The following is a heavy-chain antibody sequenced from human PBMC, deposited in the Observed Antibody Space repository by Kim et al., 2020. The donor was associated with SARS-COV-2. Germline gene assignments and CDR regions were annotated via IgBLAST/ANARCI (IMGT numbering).Heavy chain of an antibody. D-gene: IGHD3-3*01. CDR2: IYYSGST. V-gene: IGHV4-61*01. J-gene: IGHJ5*02. CDR1: GGSVSSGSYY. CDR3: AREDVVFPITYYDFWSGYGGNWGWFDP. Sequence: SETLSLTCTVSGGSVSSGSYYWSWIRQPPGKGLEWIGYIYYSGSTNYNPSLKSRVTISVDTSKNQFSLKLSSVTAADTAVYYCAREDVVFPITYYDFWSGYGGNWGWFDPWGQGTLVTVSS.